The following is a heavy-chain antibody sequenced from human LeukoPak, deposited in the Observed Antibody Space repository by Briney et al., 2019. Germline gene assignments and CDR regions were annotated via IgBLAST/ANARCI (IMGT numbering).Heavy chain of an antibody. V-gene: IGHV3-30-3*01. CDR3: ARDYRYSSGWILY. CDR2: ISYDGSNK. CDR1: GFTFSSYA. J-gene: IGHJ4*02. Sequence: GGSLRLSCAASGFTFSSYAMHWVRQAPGKGLEWVAVISYDGSNKYYADSVKGRFTISRDNSKNTPYLQMNSLRAEDTAVYYCARDYRYSSGWILYWGQGTLVTVSS. D-gene: IGHD6-19*01.